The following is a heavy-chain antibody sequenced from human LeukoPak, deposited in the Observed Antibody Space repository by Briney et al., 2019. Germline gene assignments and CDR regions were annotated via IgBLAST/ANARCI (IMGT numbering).Heavy chain of an antibody. V-gene: IGHV4-38-2*02. CDR3: ARGYSSSWYLNWFDP. CDR1: GYSISSGYY. D-gene: IGHD6-13*01. Sequence: KPSETLSLTCTVSGYSISSGYYWGWIRQPPGKGLEWIGSFYDSGNTYYNPSLKSRVTISVDTSKNQFSLKLTSVTAADTAVYYCARGYSSSWYLNWFDPWGQGTLVTVSS. J-gene: IGHJ5*02. CDR2: FYDSGNT.